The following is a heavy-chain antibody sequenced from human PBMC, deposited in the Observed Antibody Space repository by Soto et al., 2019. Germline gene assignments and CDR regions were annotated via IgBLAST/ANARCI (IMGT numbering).Heavy chain of an antibody. CDR2: INHSGST. J-gene: IGHJ2*01. CDR3: EGIRGICTVSAFLLNRSSDL. V-gene: IGHV4-34*01. D-gene: IGHD1-20*01. Sequence: RIIQHPRKGLEWIGEINHSGSTNYNPSLKSRVTISVDTSKNQFSLKLSSVTAADFFFQAGEGIRGICTVSAFLLNRSSDL.